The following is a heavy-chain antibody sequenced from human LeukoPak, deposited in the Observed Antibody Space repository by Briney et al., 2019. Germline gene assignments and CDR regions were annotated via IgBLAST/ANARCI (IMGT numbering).Heavy chain of an antibody. CDR2: ITSSSTYT. CDR3: ARDRADIVAPDY. V-gene: IGHV3-21*01. CDR1: GFSFSSYN. J-gene: IGHJ4*02. D-gene: IGHD5-12*01. Sequence: GGSLRLSCAASGFSFSSYNMNWVRQTPGKGLEWVSSITSSSTYTFYADSVKGRFTISRDNAKNSLYLQMNSLRAEDTAVYYCARDRADIVAPDYWGQGTLVTVSS.